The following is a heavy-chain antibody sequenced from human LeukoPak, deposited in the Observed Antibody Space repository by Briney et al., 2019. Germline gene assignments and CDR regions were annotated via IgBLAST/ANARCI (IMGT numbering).Heavy chain of an antibody. CDR2: ISNSGSTI. D-gene: IGHD3-10*01. CDR3: AKDYSGSGNYYSRD. V-gene: IGHV3-48*03. CDR1: EFTFSYYE. J-gene: IGHJ1*01. Sequence: AGGSLRLSCVASEFTFSYYEMNWVRQAPGKGLEWVSYISNSGSTIYYADSVKGRFTISRDNAKNSLYLQMNSLRPEDTAVYYCAKDYSGSGNYYSRDWGQGTLVTVSS.